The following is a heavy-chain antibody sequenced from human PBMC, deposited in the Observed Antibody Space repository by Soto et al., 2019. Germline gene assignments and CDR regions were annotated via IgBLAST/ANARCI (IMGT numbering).Heavy chain of an antibody. D-gene: IGHD2-2*01. V-gene: IGHV3-66*01. CDR2: VFSGGTT. CDR3: ARDGCASSTSCYGSYYYYMDV. Sequence: PGGSLRLSCAASGFTVSSNYMSWVRQAPGKGLEWVSVVFSGGTTSFADSVKGRFTISRDNSKNTLYLQMNSLRTEDTAVYYCARDGCASSTSCYGSYYYYMDVWGKGTTVTVSS. J-gene: IGHJ6*03. CDR1: GFTVSSNY.